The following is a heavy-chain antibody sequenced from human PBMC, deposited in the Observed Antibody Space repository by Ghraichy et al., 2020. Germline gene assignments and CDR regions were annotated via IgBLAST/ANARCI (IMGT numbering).Heavy chain of an antibody. CDR2: IYYSGST. Sequence: SETLSLTCTVSGVSMTSYFWGWIRQPPGKGLEWIGHIYYSGSTSYNPSLRGRVTISVDTSKTQFSLRLSSVTAADTAVYYCARTIFDGDYFFSRSFRIDSWGHGTLVSVSS. D-gene: IGHD4-17*01. V-gene: IGHV4-59*01. CDR3: ARTIFDGDYFFSRSFRIDS. CDR1: GVSMTSYF. J-gene: IGHJ5*01.